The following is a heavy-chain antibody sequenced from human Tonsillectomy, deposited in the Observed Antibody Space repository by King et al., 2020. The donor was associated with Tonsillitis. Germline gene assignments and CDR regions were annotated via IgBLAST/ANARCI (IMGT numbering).Heavy chain of an antibody. CDR2: IRYDGSNK. J-gene: IGHJ4*02. Sequence: VQLVESGGGVVQPGGSLRLSCAASGFTFSSYGMHWVRQAPGKGREWVALIRYDGSNKYYADYVKGRFTISRDNSKNALYPQMNSLRAEDNALYYCAKETFDYWGQGTLVTVSS. V-gene: IGHV3-30*02. CDR3: AKETFDY. CDR1: GFTFSSYG.